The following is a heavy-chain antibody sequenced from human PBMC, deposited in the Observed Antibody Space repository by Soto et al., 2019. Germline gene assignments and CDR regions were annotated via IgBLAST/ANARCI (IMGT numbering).Heavy chain of an antibody. J-gene: IGHJ5*02. Sequence: SETLSLTGAVYGGSFRGYYWSWIRQPPGKGLEWIGEIKHSGSTNYNPSLRSRVTISVDTSKNQFSLMLSSVTAAETAVYYCARAVVVVAATTGCFDTWGQGTLVTVSS. D-gene: IGHD2-15*01. CDR3: ARAVVVVAATTGCFDT. CDR2: IKHSGST. V-gene: IGHV4-34*01. CDR1: GGSFRGYY.